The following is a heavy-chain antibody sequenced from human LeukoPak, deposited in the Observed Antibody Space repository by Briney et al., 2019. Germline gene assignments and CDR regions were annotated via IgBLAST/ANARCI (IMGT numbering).Heavy chain of an antibody. V-gene: IGHV3-23*01. CDR3: ATNPFLWSGYCDY. CDR1: GFTVSSNY. D-gene: IGHD3-3*01. J-gene: IGHJ4*02. CDR2: ISGSGGST. Sequence: GGSLRLSCAASGFTVSSNYMSWVRQAPGKGLEWVSAISGSGGSTYYADSVKGRFTISRDNSKNTLYLQMNSLRAEDTAVYYCATNPFLWSGYCDYWGQGTLVTVSS.